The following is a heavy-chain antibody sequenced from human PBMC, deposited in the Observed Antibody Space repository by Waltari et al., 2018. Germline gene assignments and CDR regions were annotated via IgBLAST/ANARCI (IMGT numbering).Heavy chain of an antibody. J-gene: IGHJ4*02. D-gene: IGHD3-16*01. CDR3: ARGSLGVYQSLGGFDY. Sequence: QVQLVESGGGVVQPGRSLRLSCAASGFTFSSYGMHWVRQAPGKGLEWVAVIWYDGSNKYYADSVKGRFTISRDNSKNTLYLQMNSLRAEDTAVYYCARGSLGVYQSLGGFDYWGQGTLVTVSS. V-gene: IGHV3-33*01. CDR1: GFTFSSYG. CDR2: IWYDGSNK.